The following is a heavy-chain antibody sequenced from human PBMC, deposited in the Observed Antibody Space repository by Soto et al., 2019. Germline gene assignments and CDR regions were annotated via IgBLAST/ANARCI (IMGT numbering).Heavy chain of an antibody. Sequence: QVQLVQSGAEVKKPGASVKVSCKASGYTFTGYYMHWVRQAPGQGLEWMGWINPTSGGTNYAQKFQGSVTMTRDTSISTAYMELSRLRSDDTAVYYGASLRHGCSSTSCPRGWFDPWGQGTLVTVSS. V-gene: IGHV1-2*04. CDR2: INPTSGGT. CDR3: ASLRHGCSSTSCPRGWFDP. CDR1: GYTFTGYY. J-gene: IGHJ5*02. D-gene: IGHD2-2*01.